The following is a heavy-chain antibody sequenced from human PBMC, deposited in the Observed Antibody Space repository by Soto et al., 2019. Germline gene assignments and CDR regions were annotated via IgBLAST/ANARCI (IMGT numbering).Heavy chain of an antibody. V-gene: IGHV4-31*03. Sequence: SETLSLTCTVSGGSISSGGYYWSWIRQHPGKGLEWIGYIYYSGSTYYNPSLKSRVTISVDTSKNQFSLKLSSVTAADTAVYYCARDQAYYYDSSGYYYLSSGIGYWGQGTLVTVSS. J-gene: IGHJ4*02. CDR1: GGSISSGGYY. D-gene: IGHD3-22*01. CDR2: IYYSGST. CDR3: ARDQAYYYDSSGYYYLSSGIGY.